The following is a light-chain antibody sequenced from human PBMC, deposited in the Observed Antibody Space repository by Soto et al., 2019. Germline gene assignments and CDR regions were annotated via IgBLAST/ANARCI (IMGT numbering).Light chain of an antibody. CDR3: QQYVGSAGIT. CDR2: GAS. V-gene: IGKV3-20*01. CDR1: QSVSGSY. J-gene: IGKJ5*01. Sequence: EIVLKQSPGTLSLSPGVRATLCCRASQSVSGSYLAWYQQKPGQAPKLVLHGASSRAAGIPDRFNGTGSGTDFTLTISRLEPEDFAVYYCQQYVGSAGITFGQGTRLEIK.